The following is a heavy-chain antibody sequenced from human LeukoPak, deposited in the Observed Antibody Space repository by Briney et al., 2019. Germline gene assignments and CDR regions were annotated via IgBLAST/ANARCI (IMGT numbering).Heavy chain of an antibody. V-gene: IGHV1-18*03. CDR3: ARDVGTTHFDF. D-gene: IGHD5-12*01. CDR2: ISTHNGKT. CDR1: GYPFSTYG. J-gene: IGHJ4*02. Sequence: GASVKVSCKASGYPFSTYGISWVRQAPGQGLQWMAWISTHNGKTDYAQNFQDRVTVTRDTSTSTVYMELRSLRSDDMAVYFCARDVGTTHFDFWGLGTLVTVSS.